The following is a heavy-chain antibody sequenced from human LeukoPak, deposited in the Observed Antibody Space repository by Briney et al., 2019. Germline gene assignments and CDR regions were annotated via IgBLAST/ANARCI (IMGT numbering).Heavy chain of an antibody. D-gene: IGHD3-10*01. CDR1: GYTFTNYY. CDR3: ARPRITMVRGVRHHAFDI. V-gene: IGHV1-46*01. CDR2: INPGGDNT. J-gene: IGHJ3*02. Sequence: ASVKVSCKASGYTFTNYYIHWVRQAPGQGLEWMGLINPGGDNTDYAQNFQGRVTMTTDTSTSTAYMELRSLRSDDTAVYYCARPRITMVRGVRHHAFDIWGQGTMVTVSS.